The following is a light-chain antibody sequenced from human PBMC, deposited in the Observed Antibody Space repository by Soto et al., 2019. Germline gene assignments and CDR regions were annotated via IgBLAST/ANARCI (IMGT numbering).Light chain of an antibody. CDR3: HQYGSSPQT. V-gene: IGKV3-20*01. J-gene: IGKJ1*01. Sequence: EIVMTQSPATLSVSPGERATLSCRASHSVSSSYLAWYQQKPGQAPRLLIYGASSRATGFPDRFTGSGSGTDFTLTISRLEPEDFAVFYCHQYGSSPQTFGQGTKVDIK. CDR1: HSVSSSY. CDR2: GAS.